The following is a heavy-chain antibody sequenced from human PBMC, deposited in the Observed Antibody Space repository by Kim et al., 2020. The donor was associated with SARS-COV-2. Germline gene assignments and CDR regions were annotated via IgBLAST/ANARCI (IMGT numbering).Heavy chain of an antibody. V-gene: IGHV4-34*01. CDR3: ARGRGITMIVVDADFDY. Sequence: LKSRVTISVDTSKNQLSLKLSSVTAADTAVYYCARGRGITMIVVDADFDYWGQGTLVTVSS. J-gene: IGHJ4*02. D-gene: IGHD3-22*01.